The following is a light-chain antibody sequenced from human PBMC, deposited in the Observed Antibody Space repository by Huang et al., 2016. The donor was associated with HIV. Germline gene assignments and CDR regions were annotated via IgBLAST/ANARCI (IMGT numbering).Light chain of an antibody. CDR1: QAIGTD. CDR3: QQSYSALIT. Sequence: IQLTQSPTSLSASVGDRVTIAGRASQAIGTDLNWFQQKPRRAPKLLISDVSSLHTGIPSRFIGSGSGTEFTLTIRGLQFDDFATYFCQQSYSALITFGQGTRLEIK. V-gene: IGKV1-39*01. CDR2: DVS. J-gene: IGKJ5*01.